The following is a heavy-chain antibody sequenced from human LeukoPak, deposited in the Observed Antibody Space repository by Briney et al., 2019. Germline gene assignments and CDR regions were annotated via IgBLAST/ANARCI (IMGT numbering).Heavy chain of an antibody. V-gene: IGHV4-4*07. Sequence: SETLSLTCTVSGGSISGYYWNWIRQPAGKGLEWIGRMHTSGSTNHNPYLKSRITMSVDRSKNQFSLKLRSVTAADTAVYYCVRDSGSGWYDYWGQGTLVTVSS. D-gene: IGHD6-19*01. CDR1: GGSISGYY. CDR3: VRDSGSGWYDY. CDR2: MHTSGST. J-gene: IGHJ4*02.